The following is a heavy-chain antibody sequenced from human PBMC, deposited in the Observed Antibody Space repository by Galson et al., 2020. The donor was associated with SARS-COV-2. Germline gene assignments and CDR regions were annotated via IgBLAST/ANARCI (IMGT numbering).Heavy chain of an antibody. CDR2: VHHNGFT. CDR3: ARGLGGYDSVY. V-gene: IGHV4-59*01. Sequence: ASETLSLTCSVSGDSSSSYYWNWIRQPPGKGLEWIGYVHHNGFTKHNPSLKGRVTISVDTSKKQFFLRLTSLTAADTAIYYCARGLGGYDSVYWGQGTLVTVSS. CDR1: GDSSSSYY. J-gene: IGHJ4*02. D-gene: IGHD5-12*01.